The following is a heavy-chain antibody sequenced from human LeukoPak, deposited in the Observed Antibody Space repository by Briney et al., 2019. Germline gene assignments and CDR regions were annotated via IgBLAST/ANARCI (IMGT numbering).Heavy chain of an antibody. J-gene: IGHJ4*02. CDR3: AKDQHVAAACTWGSIDY. V-gene: IGHV3-30*18. D-gene: IGHD6-13*01. CDR1: GFTFSIYG. CDR2: ISYDGNKK. Sequence: PGRSLRLSCAASGFTFSIYGMHWVHQAPGKGLEWVAVISYDGNKKYYLDSVKGRFTISRDNSKNTLYLQMNSLRAEDTAVYYCAKDQHVAAACTWGSIDYWGQGTLVTVSS.